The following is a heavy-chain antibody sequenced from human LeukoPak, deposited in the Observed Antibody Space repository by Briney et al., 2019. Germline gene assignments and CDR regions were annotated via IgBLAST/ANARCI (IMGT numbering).Heavy chain of an antibody. CDR1: GFTFSSYA. J-gene: IGHJ6*04. CDR3: AELGITMIGGV. CDR2: ISGSGGST. V-gene: IGHV3-23*01. D-gene: IGHD3-10*02. Sequence: GGSLRLSCAASGFTFSSYAMSWVRQAPGKGLEWVSVISGSGGSTDYADSVKGRFTISRDNSKNTLYLQMNSLRAEDTAVYYCAELGITMIGGVWGKGTTVTISS.